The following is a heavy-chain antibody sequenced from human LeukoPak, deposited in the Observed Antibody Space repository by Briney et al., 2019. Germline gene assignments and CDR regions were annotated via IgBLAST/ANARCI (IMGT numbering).Heavy chain of an antibody. CDR3: ARMAQYYYDSSGYPFDY. D-gene: IGHD3-22*01. V-gene: IGHV7-4-1*02. Sequence: ASVKVPCKASGYTFTSYAMNWVRQAPGQGLEWMGRINTNTGNPTYAQGFTGRFVFSLDTSVSTAYLQISSLKAEDTAVYYCARMAQYYYDSSGYPFDYWGQGTLVTVSS. CDR1: GYTFTSYA. J-gene: IGHJ4*02. CDR2: INTNTGNP.